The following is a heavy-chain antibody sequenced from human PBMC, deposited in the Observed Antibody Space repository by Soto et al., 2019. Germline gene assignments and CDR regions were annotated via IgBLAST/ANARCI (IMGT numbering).Heavy chain of an antibody. D-gene: IGHD1-7*01. CDR2: INQDGSET. J-gene: IGHJ5*01. V-gene: IGHV3-7*01. Sequence: GSLRLSCAASGFTFTNNWMSWVRLAPGKGLEWVANINQDGSETYYVDSVKGRFTISRDNSKNTLYLQMNSLRAEDTELKLRENWF. CDR3: ENWF. CDR1: GFTFTNNW.